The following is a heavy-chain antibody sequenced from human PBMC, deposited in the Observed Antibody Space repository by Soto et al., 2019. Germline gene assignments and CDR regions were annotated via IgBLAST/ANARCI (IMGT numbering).Heavy chain of an antibody. CDR1: GFTLTSYG. CDR2: SIGRGGDT. Sequence: EVQLLESGGGLVQPGGSLRLSCEVSGFTLTSYGMNWVRQAPDKGLEWVSSIGRGGDTYYADSVKARFTISRDNSKNTLFLQMNSLGAEDTALYFCAKDGTTTGIHYYAMDIWGQGTTVTVSS. V-gene: IGHV3-23*01. CDR3: AKDGTTTGIHYYAMDI. J-gene: IGHJ6*02. D-gene: IGHD1-1*01.